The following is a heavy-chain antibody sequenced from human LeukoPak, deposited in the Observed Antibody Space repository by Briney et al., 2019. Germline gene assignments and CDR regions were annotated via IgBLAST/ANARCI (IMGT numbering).Heavy chain of an antibody. CDR3: SRGGANDL. CDR2: IFTSGST. J-gene: IGHJ5*02. CDR1: GGSISSDY. D-gene: IGHD4/OR15-4a*01. V-gene: IGHV4-4*07. Sequence: SETLSLTCTVSGGSISSDYWSRIRQPAGKGLERIGRIFTSGSTSYNPSLKSRVTMSLDTSKNQFSLKLSSVTAADTAVYFCSRGGANDLWGQGTLVTVPS.